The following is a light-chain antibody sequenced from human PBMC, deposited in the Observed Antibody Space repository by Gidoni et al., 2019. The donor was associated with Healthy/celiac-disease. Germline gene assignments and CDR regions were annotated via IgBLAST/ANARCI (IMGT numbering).Light chain of an antibody. CDR3: QQYNSYSPWT. CDR2: KAS. V-gene: IGKV1-5*03. CDR1: QSISSW. J-gene: IGKJ1*01. Sequence: DIQMTKSHSTLSASVGDRVTITCRASQSISSWLAWYQQKPGKAPKLLIYKASSLESGVPSRFSGSGSGTEFTLTISSLQPDDFATYYCQQYNSYSPWTFGQGTKVEIK.